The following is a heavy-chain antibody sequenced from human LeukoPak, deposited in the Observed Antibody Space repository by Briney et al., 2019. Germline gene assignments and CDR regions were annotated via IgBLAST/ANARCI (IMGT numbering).Heavy chain of an antibody. V-gene: IGHV1-18*01. CDR3: ARDRYPEGPYCSSTSCWGLAMRAFDI. J-gene: IGHJ3*02. CDR2: ISAYNGNT. D-gene: IGHD2-2*01. Sequence: ASVKVSCKASGYTFTSYGISWVRQAPGQGLEWMGWISAYNGNTNYAQKLQGRVTMTTDTSTSTAYMELRSLGSDDTAVYYCARDRYPEGPYCSSTSCWGLAMRAFDIWGQGTMVTVSS. CDR1: GYTFTSYG.